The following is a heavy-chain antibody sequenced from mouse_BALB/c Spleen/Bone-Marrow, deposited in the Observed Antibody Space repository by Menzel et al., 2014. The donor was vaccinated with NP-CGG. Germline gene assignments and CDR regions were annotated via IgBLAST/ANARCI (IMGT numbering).Heavy chain of an antibody. D-gene: IGHD1-1*01. CDR1: GYTFTSYW. CDR3: ARDSITTVVATEY. J-gene: IGHJ2*01. Sequence: QVQLQQSGAELVKPGASVKLSCKASGYTFTSYWMHWVKQRPGQGLEWIGEIDPSDSYTNYNQKFKGKATLTVDKSSSTAYMQLSSLTSEDSAIYYCARDSITTVVATEYWGQGPTLTVPS. CDR2: IDPSDSYT. V-gene: IGHV1-69*02.